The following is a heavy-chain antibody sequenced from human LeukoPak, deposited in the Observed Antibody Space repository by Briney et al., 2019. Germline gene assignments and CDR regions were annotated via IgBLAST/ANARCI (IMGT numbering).Heavy chain of an antibody. CDR2: INQDGSET. V-gene: IGHV3-7*01. CDR3: ARDHLVPAAPTADY. J-gene: IGHJ4*02. Sequence: GSLRLSCAASGFTFSSYWMSWVRQAPGKGLEWVANINQDGSETYYVDSVRGRFTISRDNAKNSLYLQMNSLRAEDTAVYYCARDHLVPAAPTADYWGQGTLVTVSS. CDR1: GFTFSSYW. D-gene: IGHD2-2*01.